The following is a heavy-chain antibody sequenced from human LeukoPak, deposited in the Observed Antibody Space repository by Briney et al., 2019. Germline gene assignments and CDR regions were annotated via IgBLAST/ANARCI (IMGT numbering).Heavy chain of an antibody. V-gene: IGHV1-69*05. CDR2: IIPIFGTA. D-gene: IGHD3-10*01. CDR3: ARDHSGSGSYYGGNWFDP. CDR1: GGTFSSYA. J-gene: IGHJ5*02. Sequence: ASVKVSCKASGGTFSSYAISWVRQAPGQGLEWMGGIIPIFGTANYAQKFQGRVTITTDESTSTAYMELSSLRSEDTAVYYCARDHSGSGSYYGGNWFDPWGQGTLVTVSS.